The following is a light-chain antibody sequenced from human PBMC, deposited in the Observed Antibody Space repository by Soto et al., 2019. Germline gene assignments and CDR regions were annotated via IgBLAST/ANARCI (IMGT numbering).Light chain of an antibody. V-gene: IGKV3-15*01. J-gene: IGKJ1*01. Sequence: EIVMTQSPATMSVSPGERATLSCRASQSVSSYLAWYQQKPGQAPRLLIYGASTSATGIPARFSGSGSGTEFTLTISSLQSEDFAVYFCQQYNNWPRTFGQGTKVEIE. CDR3: QQYNNWPRT. CDR1: QSVSSY. CDR2: GAS.